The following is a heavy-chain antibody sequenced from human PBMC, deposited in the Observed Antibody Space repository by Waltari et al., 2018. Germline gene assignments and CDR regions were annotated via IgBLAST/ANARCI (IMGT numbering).Heavy chain of an antibody. CDR1: GYTFTSYY. Sequence: QVQLVQSGAEVKKPGASVKVSCKASGYTFTSYYMHWVRQAPGPGLEWMGIINPSGGSTSYAQKFQGRVTMTRDTSTSTVYMELSSLRSEDTAVYYCARENIREGGVYYYYGMDVWGQGTTVTVSS. CDR3: ARENIREGGVYYYYGMDV. D-gene: IGHD3-16*01. J-gene: IGHJ6*02. CDR2: INPSGGST. V-gene: IGHV1-46*01.